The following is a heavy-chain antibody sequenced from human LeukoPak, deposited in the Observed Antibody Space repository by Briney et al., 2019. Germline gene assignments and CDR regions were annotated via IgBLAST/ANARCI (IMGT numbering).Heavy chain of an antibody. CDR3: ARNGYPYDAFDI. V-gene: IGHV1-8*01. Sequence: WASVRVSCTASGYTFTSYDINWVRQATGQGLEWMGWMNPNSGNTGYAQKFQGRVTMTRNTSISTAYMELSSLRSEDTAVYYCARNGYPYDAFDIWGQGTMVTVSS. J-gene: IGHJ3*02. CDR2: MNPNSGNT. D-gene: IGHD5-24*01. CDR1: GYTFTSYD.